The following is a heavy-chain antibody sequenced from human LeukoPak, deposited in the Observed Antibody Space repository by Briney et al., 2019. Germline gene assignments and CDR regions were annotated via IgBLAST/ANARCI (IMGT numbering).Heavy chain of an antibody. V-gene: IGHV4-59*01. CDR2: IYYSGNS. Sequence: SETLSLTCTVSGGSISTYYWSWIRQPPGKGLEWIGYIYYSGNSNYNPPLKSRVTISVDMSKNQFSLKLSSVTPADTPVYYCAGLGASGNGYLSWFDPWGQGTPVTASS. J-gene: IGHJ5*02. CDR1: GGSISTYY. D-gene: IGHD3-22*01. CDR3: AGLGASGNGYLSWFDP.